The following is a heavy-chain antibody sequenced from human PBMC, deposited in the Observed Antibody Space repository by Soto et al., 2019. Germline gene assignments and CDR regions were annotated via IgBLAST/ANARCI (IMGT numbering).Heavy chain of an antibody. CDR3: ARWSWAYCSGGSCYSSGLDV. D-gene: IGHD2-15*01. V-gene: IGHV3-33*01. Sequence: GGSLGLSCAASGFTFSSYGMHWVRQAPGKGLEWVAVIWYDGSNKYYADSVKGRFTISRDNSKNTLYLQMNSLRAEDTAVYYCARWSWAYCSGGSCYSSGLDVWGQGTTVTVSS. CDR2: IWYDGSNK. J-gene: IGHJ6*02. CDR1: GFTFSSYG.